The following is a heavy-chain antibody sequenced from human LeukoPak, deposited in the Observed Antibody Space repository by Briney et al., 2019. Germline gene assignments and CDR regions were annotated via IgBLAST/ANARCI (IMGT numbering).Heavy chain of an antibody. CDR2: IWYGGSNK. D-gene: IGHD2-21*01. CDR1: GFTFSSYG. CDR3: AKESRGFCGGDCLGLIDY. J-gene: IGHJ4*02. Sequence: GRSLRLSCAASGFTFSSYGMHWVRQAPGKGLEWVAVIWYGGSNKYYADSVKGRFTISRDNSKNTLYLQMNSLRAEDTAVYYCAKESRGFCGGDCLGLIDYWGQGTLVTVSS. V-gene: IGHV3-30*18.